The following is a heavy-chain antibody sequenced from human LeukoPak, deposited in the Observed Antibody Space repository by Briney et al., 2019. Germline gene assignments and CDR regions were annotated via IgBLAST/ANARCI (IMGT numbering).Heavy chain of an antibody. V-gene: IGHV3-74*01. J-gene: IGHJ4*02. CDR3: ARGGMPEY. Sequence: PGGSLGLSCAASGFTYSSYWMSWVRQTPGKGLVWVSRINSDGSGTTYADSVKGRFTISRDNAKNTVYLQMNSLRAEDTAVYYCARGGMPEYWGQGTLVTVPS. CDR1: GFTYSSYW. CDR2: INSDGSGT. D-gene: IGHD2-2*01.